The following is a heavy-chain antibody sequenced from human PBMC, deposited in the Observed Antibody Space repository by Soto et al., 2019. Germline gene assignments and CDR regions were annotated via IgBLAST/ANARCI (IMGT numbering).Heavy chain of an antibody. J-gene: IGHJ4*02. CDR3: ARAGGYSYGTPYYFDY. CDR2: IYYSGST. CDR1: GGSISSGDYY. V-gene: IGHV4-30-4*01. Sequence: QVQLQESGPGLVKPSQTLSLTCTVSGGSISSGDYYWSWIRQPPGKGLEWIGYIYYSGSTYYNPSLKSRVTISVDTSENQFSLKLSSVTAADTAVYYCARAGGYSYGTPYYFDYWGQGTLVTVSS. D-gene: IGHD5-18*01.